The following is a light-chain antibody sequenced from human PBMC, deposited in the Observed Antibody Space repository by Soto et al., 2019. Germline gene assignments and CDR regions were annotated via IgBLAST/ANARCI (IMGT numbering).Light chain of an antibody. V-gene: IGKV1-13*02. J-gene: IGKJ4*01. CDR2: DAS. CDR3: QQFSTYPLT. Sequence: AIPLTQSPSSLSASVGDRVTITCRASQGFTSALAWYQQKPGKAPKLLIYDASSLESGVPARFRGRGHGTDFTLTISCLQPEDFATYYCQQFSTYPLTFGGGTKVAIK. CDR1: QGFTSA.